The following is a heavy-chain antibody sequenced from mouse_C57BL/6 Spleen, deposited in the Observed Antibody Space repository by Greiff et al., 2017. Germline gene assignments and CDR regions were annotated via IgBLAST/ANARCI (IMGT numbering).Heavy chain of an antibody. J-gene: IGHJ2*01. V-gene: IGHV1-55*01. CDR2: IYPGSGST. CDR1: GYTFTSYW. D-gene: IGHD2-1*01. Sequence: QVQLQQSGAELVKPGASVKMSCKASGYTFTSYWITWVKQRPGQGPEWIGDIYPGSGSTNYNEKFKSKATLTVNPSSSTADMQLSSLTSEDSAVYYCARRGNYDYWGQGTTLTVSS. CDR3: ARRGNYDY.